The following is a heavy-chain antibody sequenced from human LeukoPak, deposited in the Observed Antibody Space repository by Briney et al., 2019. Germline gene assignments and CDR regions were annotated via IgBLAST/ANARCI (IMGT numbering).Heavy chain of an antibody. D-gene: IGHD1-26*01. CDR3: AKDSPVATW. V-gene: IGHV3-30-3*02. CDR1: GFTFSSYA. J-gene: IGHJ4*02. CDR2: ISYDGSNK. Sequence: GRSLRLSCAASGFTFSSYAMHWVRQAPGKGPEWVAVISYDGSNKYYAASVKGRFTISRDNSKNTLYLQMDSLRADDTAKYYCAKDSPVATWWGQGTLVTVSS.